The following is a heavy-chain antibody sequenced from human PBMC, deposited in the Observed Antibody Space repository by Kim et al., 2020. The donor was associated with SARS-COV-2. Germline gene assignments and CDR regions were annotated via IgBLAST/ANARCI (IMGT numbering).Heavy chain of an antibody. D-gene: IGHD3-9*01. V-gene: IGHV3-11*06. Sequence: FTISRDNAKNSLYLQMNSLRAEDTAVYYCARDHVPVSLRYFDWFSDAFDIWGQGTMVTVSS. J-gene: IGHJ3*02. CDR3: ARDHVPVSLRYFDWFSDAFDI.